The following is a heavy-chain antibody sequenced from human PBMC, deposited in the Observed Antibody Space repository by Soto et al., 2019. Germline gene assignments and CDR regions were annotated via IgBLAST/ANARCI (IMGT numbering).Heavy chain of an antibody. V-gene: IGHV3-21*01. J-gene: IGHJ6*02. Sequence: GGYLRLSCAASGFTFSSYSMNWVRQAPGKWLEWVSSISSSSSYIYYADSVKGRFTISRDNAKNSLYLQMNSLRAEDTAVYYCASRVGATTYYSYYGMHFPGPAXSLTV. CDR3: ASRVGATTYYSYYGMHF. CDR1: GFTFSSYS. D-gene: IGHD1-26*01. CDR2: ISSSSSYI.